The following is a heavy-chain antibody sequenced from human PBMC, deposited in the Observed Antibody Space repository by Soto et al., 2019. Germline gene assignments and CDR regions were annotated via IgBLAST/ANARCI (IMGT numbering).Heavy chain of an antibody. J-gene: IGHJ6*02. CDR2: INPGGGRT. CDR1: GYIFSSHC. D-gene: IGHD2-2*01. CDR3: ARDVSGPGATYVMDV. Sequence: SVKAYCKASGYIFSSHCISWVRQATGQGLQWMGIINPGGGRTAYAQKFQGRVTLTRDMSTSTVYMELTSLTYDDTAVYYCARDVSGPGATYVMDVWGQGTTVTVS. V-gene: IGHV1-46*01.